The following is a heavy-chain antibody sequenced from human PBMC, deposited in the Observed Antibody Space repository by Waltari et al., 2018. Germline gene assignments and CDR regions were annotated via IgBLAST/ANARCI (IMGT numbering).Heavy chain of an antibody. Sequence: EVQLVESGGGLIQPGGSLRLSCAASGLTVSINYMGWVRQAPGKGPEWVSILYSGGDTYYVDSVKGRFIISRDNSKNTLYLQMNSLRAEDTAVYYCARWLQRYYDYWGQGTLVTVSS. D-gene: IGHD6-19*01. CDR1: GLTVSINY. CDR2: LYSGGDT. J-gene: IGHJ4*02. V-gene: IGHV3-53*01. CDR3: ARWLQRYYDY.